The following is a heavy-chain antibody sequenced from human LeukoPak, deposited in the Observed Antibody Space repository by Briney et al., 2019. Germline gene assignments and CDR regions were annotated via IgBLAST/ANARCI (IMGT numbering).Heavy chain of an antibody. V-gene: IGHV3-74*01. Sequence: DPGRSLRLSCAASGFDFSSNWIHWVRHAPGQGLVWVSRIKGDGISTNYADSVKGRFTISRDITKNTLYLQMNSLRAEDTGVYYCAKDHYWSIDYWGRGTLVTVSS. CDR1: GFDFSSNW. D-gene: IGHD3-3*01. J-gene: IGHJ4*02. CDR3: AKDHYWSIDY. CDR2: IKGDGIST.